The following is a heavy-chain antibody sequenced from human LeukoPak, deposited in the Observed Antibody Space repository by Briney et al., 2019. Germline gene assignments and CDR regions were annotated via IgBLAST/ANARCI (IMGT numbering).Heavy chain of an antibody. V-gene: IGHV4-34*01. J-gene: IGHJ4*02. D-gene: IGHD5-18*01. CDR1: GGSFSGYY. CDR3: ARRGRGYSYGSEDY. CDR2: INHSGST. Sequence: SETLPLTCAVYGGSFSGYYWSWIRQPPGKGLEWIGEINHSGSTNYNPSLKSRVTISVDTSKNQFSLKLSSVTAADTAVYYCARRGRGYSYGSEDYWGQGTLVTVSS.